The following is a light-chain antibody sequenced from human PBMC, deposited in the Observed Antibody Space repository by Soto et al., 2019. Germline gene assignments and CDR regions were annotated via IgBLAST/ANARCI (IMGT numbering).Light chain of an antibody. CDR2: EVS. V-gene: IGLV2-8*01. CDR3: SSYAGSNKSV. Sequence: QSALAQPPSASGSPGQSVTISCTGTSSDAGGYNYVSWYQQYAGKAPKLMISEVSKRPSGVPDRFSGSKSGNTASLTVSGLQAEDEADYYCSSYAGSNKSVFGTGTKVTVL. J-gene: IGLJ1*01. CDR1: SSDAGGYNY.